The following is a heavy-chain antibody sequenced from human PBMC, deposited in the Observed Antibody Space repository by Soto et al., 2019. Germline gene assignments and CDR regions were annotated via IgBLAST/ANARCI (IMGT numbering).Heavy chain of an antibody. D-gene: IGHD3-22*01. CDR1: GFTFSSYW. CDR2: INSDGSST. J-gene: IGHJ4*02. CDR3: VRGGAYYYDSSGYLNDY. Sequence: EVQLVESGGGLVQPGGSLRLSCAASGFTFSSYWMHWVRQAPGKGLVWVSRINSDGSSTSYADSVKGRFTISRDNAKNTLYLQMNSLRAEDTAVYYCVRGGAYYYDSSGYLNDYWGQGTLVTVSS. V-gene: IGHV3-74*01.